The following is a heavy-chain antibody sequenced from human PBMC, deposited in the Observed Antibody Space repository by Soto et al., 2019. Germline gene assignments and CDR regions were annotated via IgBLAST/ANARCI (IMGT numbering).Heavy chain of an antibody. Sequence: QVQLQQWGAGLLKPSETLSLTCAVYGGSFSGYYWSWIRQPPGKGLEWIGEINHSGSTNYNPSLKSRVTISVDTSKNQFSRKLRSVTAADTAVYYCARNPGIAAAGNLRYYYGMDVWGQGTTVTVSS. J-gene: IGHJ6*02. CDR1: GGSFSGYY. CDR3: ARNPGIAAAGNLRYYYGMDV. D-gene: IGHD6-13*01. V-gene: IGHV4-34*01. CDR2: INHSGST.